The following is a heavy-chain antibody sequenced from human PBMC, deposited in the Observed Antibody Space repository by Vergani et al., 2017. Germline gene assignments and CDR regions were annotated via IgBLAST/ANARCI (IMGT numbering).Heavy chain of an antibody. J-gene: IGHJ6*02. CDR2: INPNSGGT. CDR3: AREGITMVRGVMYYYGMDV. CDR1: GYTFTGYY. D-gene: IGHD3-10*01. V-gene: IGHV1-2*02. Sequence: QVQLVQSGAEVKKPGASVKVSCKASGYTFTGYYMRWVRQAPGQGLEWMGWINPNSGGTNYAQKFQGRVTMTRDTSISTAYMELSRLRSDDTAVYYCAREGITMVRGVMYYYGMDVWGQGTTVTVSS.